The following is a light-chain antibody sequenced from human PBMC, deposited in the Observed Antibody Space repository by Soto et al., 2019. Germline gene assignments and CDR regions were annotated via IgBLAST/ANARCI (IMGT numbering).Light chain of an antibody. V-gene: IGKV3-20*01. CDR1: QSVSSTY. Sequence: EIVLTQSPGTLSLSPGERATLSCRASQSVSSTYLAWYQQKPGQAPRLLIYGASNRATGIPDRFSGSGSGTDFTLTISRLDPEDFAVYYCQQYGGSRWTFGQATRVDI. J-gene: IGKJ1*01. CDR2: GAS. CDR3: QQYGGSRWT.